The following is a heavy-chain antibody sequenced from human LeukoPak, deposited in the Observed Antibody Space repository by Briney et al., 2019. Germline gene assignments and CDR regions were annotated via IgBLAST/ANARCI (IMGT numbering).Heavy chain of an antibody. CDR3: ASGVSAVAVPYIPMDV. Sequence: VASVKVPCKASGYTFTSYGISWVRQAPGQGLEWMGWINPNSGGTNYAQEFQGRVTMTRDTSISTAYMELSRLRSDDTAVYYCASGVSAVAVPYIPMDVWGKGTTVTVSS. CDR2: INPNSGGT. CDR1: GYTFTSYG. D-gene: IGHD6-19*01. V-gene: IGHV1-2*02. J-gene: IGHJ6*03.